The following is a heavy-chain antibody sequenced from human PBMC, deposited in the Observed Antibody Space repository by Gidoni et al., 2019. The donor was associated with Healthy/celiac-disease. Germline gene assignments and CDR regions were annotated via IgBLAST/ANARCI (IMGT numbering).Heavy chain of an antibody. CDR1: GGPISSSSYY. V-gene: IGHV4-39*01. Sequence: QMQLQESGPGLVKPAETLSLTCNVAGGPISSSSYYWGWIRQPPGQGLEWIGSIYYSGSTDYNPSLKRRVTISVDTSKNQFSLKLSSVTAADTAVYYCARQVGDGYNTNWFDPWGQGTLVTVSS. CDR3: ARQVGDGYNTNWFDP. D-gene: IGHD5-12*01. J-gene: IGHJ5*02. CDR2: IYYSGST.